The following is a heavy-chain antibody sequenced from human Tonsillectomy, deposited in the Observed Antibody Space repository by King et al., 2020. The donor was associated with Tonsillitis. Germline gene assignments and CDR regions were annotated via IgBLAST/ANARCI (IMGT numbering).Heavy chain of an antibody. V-gene: IGHV1-69*06. CDR3: ARDLHCGGDCYFDY. D-gene: IGHD2-21*02. CDR2: ITPISGAA. Sequence: QLVQSGAEVKKTGSSVKVSCNCSGGIFDTYAFSWLRQTPGQGPEWVGGITPISGAAKYAQKFQGRVTITADRSSSTIYMELGSLTSEDTAVYYCARDLHCGGDCYFDYWGQGTLGTVSP. CDR1: GGIFDTYA. J-gene: IGHJ4*02.